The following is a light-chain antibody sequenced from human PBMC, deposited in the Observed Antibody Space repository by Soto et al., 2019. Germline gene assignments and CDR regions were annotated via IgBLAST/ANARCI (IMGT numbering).Light chain of an antibody. J-gene: IGLJ1*01. CDR1: SSDVAAYNY. CDR3: SSYTGNNNPYV. Sequence: QSALTQPPSASGSPGQSVTISCTGTSSDVAAYNYVSWYQQHPGKAPKLLIYEVSKRPSGVPDRFSGSKSGNTASLTVSGLQAEDEAGYYCSSYTGNNNPYVFGTGTKLTVL. V-gene: IGLV2-8*01. CDR2: EVS.